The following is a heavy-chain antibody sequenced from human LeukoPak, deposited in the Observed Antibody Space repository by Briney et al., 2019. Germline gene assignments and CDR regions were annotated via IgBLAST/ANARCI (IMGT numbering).Heavy chain of an antibody. CDR3: ARDTVTGTTPGTFDY. CDR1: GGSINDAS. Sequence: SETLSLTCTVSGGSINDASWNWIRKPPGQGLEWIGYIYHSGGTNYNPSLKSRVTISVDTSKNQFSLKLSSVTAADTAVYYCARDTVTGTTPGTFDYWGQGTLVTVSS. V-gene: IGHV4-59*01. J-gene: IGHJ4*02. CDR2: IYHSGGT. D-gene: IGHD1-20*01.